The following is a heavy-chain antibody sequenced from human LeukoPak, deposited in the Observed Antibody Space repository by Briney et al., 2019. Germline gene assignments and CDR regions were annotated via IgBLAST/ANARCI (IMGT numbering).Heavy chain of an antibody. CDR3: ARQDFGSGIVPGY. D-gene: IGHD3-10*01. CDR2: VYYTGST. V-gene: IGHV4-39*01. CDR1: GASITNSLYY. J-gene: IGHJ4*02. Sequence: SETLSLTCTVSGASITNSLYYWGWIRQPPGKGLEWIAAVYYTGSTYYNPSLKSRVTISIDTSKSHFSLKLRSVTAADMAVYYCARQDFGSGIVPGYWGQGTLVTVSS.